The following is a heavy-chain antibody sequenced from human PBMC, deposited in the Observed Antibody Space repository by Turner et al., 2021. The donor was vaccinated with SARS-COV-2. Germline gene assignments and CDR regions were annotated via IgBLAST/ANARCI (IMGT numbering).Heavy chain of an antibody. CDR1: GFTFSSYW. CDR3: ARDGVGATTYLDY. Sequence: EVQLVESGGGLVQPGGSLRLSCAASGFTFSSYWMHWVRQAPGKGLVWVSRIKSDGSSTIYADSVKGRFTISRDNAKNTLYLQMNSLRAEDTAVYYCARDGVGATTYLDYWGQGTLVTVSS. CDR2: IKSDGSST. V-gene: IGHV3-74*01. D-gene: IGHD1-26*01. J-gene: IGHJ4*02.